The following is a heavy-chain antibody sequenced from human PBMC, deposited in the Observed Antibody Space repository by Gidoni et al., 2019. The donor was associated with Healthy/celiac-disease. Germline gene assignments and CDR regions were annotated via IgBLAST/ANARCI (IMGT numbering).Heavy chain of an antibody. CDR3: ARTYYDSSGYYLDFDY. CDR2: IDPSDSYT. CDR1: GYSFTSYW. J-gene: IGHJ4*02. Sequence: DVQLVQSGAEVKKPGESLRISCKGSGYSFTSYWISWVRQMPGKGLEWMGRIDPSDSYTNYSPSFQGHVTISADKSISTAYLQWSSLKASDTAMYDCARTYYDSSGYYLDFDYWGQGTLVTVSS. D-gene: IGHD3-22*01. V-gene: IGHV5-10-1*03.